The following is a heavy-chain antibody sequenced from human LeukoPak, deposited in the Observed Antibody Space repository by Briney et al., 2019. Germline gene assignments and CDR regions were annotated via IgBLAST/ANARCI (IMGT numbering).Heavy chain of an antibody. CDR2: IYYSGST. V-gene: IGHV4-59*01. Sequence: TSETLSLTCTVSGGSISSYYWSWIRQPPGKGQEWIGYIYYSGSTNYNPSLKSRVTISVDTSKNQFSLKLSSVTAADTAVYFCAREPNCSGGTCYDRWGQGTLVTASS. CDR1: GGSISSYY. CDR3: AREPNCSGGTCYDR. J-gene: IGHJ4*02. D-gene: IGHD2-15*01.